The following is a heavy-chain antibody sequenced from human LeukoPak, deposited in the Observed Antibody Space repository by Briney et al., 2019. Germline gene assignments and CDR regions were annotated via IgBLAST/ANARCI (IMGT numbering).Heavy chain of an antibody. Sequence: GSLRLSCVASGLTVSSNYMSWVRQAPGKGLERVSVIYSGRSTNYADSVKGRFTISRDNSKNTLYIQMNSLRAEDTAVYYCARGHTESAAAGIFDYWGQGTLVTVSS. J-gene: IGHJ4*02. CDR2: IYSGRST. V-gene: IGHV3-66*01. CDR1: GLTVSSNY. D-gene: IGHD6-13*01. CDR3: ARGHTESAAAGIFDY.